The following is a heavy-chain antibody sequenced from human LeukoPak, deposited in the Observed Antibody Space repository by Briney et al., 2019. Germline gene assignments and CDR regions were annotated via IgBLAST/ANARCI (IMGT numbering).Heavy chain of an antibody. CDR3: ALRNYYYYGMDV. V-gene: IGHV1-18*01. J-gene: IGHJ6*02. CDR2: ISAYNGNT. Sequence: ASVKVSCKASGYTFTSYGISWVRQASGQGLEWMGWISAYNGNTNYAQKLQGRVTMTTDTSTSTAYMELRSLRSDDTAVYYCALRNYYYYGMDVWGQGTTVTVSS. CDR1: GYTFTSYG. D-gene: IGHD3-16*01.